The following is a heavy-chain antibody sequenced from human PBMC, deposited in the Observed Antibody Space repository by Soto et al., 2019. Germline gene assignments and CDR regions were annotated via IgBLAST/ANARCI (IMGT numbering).Heavy chain of an antibody. D-gene: IGHD3-16*02. Sequence: EVQLVESGGGLVKPGGSLRLSCAGSGFTFSSYYMNWVRQAPGKGLEWVSSISSSGSNLYYTDSVKGRFTIARDNAENSLYLQMNSLKAEDTAVYYCAGTHDRLDYWGQGTLVTVSS. CDR1: GFTFSSYY. J-gene: IGHJ4*02. CDR2: ISSSGSNL. V-gene: IGHV3-21*01. CDR3: AGTHDRLDY.